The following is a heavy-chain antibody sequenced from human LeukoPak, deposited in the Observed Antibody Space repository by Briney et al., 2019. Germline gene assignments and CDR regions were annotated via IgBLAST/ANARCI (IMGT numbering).Heavy chain of an antibody. CDR3: AHSIGLAVAGSHFDY. D-gene: IGHD6-19*01. Sequence: SGPTLVKPTQTLTLTCTFSGFSLSTTAVGVGWIRQPPGKALEWLALIYWNAYKAYSPSLKSRLTIMKDTSKNQVVLTLTNVDPVDTATYYCAHSIGLAVAGSHFDYWGQGALVTVSS. CDR1: GFSLSTTAVG. J-gene: IGHJ4*02. CDR2: IYWNAYK. V-gene: IGHV2-5*01.